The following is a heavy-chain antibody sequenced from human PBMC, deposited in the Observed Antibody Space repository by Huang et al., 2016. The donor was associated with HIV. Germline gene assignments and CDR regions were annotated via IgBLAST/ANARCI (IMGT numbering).Heavy chain of an antibody. CDR1: GGSFSGYF. Sequence: QVQLEQWGAGLLKPSETLSLTCAVYGGSFSGYFWNWIRKSPGKGLEWIGQINHAGVTDYNPSLKSRATISVDTSKNQCALKLTSVTAADTAIYYCAREIMISFGGPFDSWGHGNLVTVSS. V-gene: IGHV4-34*02. CDR3: AREIMISFGGPFDS. J-gene: IGHJ5*01. CDR2: INHAGVT. D-gene: IGHD3-16*01.